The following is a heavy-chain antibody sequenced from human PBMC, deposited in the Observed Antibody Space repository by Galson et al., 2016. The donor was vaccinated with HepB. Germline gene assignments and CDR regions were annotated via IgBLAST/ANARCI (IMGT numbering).Heavy chain of an antibody. CDR3: AKDHGNSWVNNLFDP. J-gene: IGHJ5*02. CDR2: MSHDGSHI. V-gene: IGHV3-30*18. CDR1: GFTFSNYG. Sequence: RLSCAASGFTFSNYGVHWLRQAPGKGLEWVAVMSHDGSHIFYVDSVKGRFSISRDNSKNTLYLQMNSLRDEDTALYYCAKDHGNSWVNNLFDPWGQGTLVTVSS. D-gene: IGHD2-21*01.